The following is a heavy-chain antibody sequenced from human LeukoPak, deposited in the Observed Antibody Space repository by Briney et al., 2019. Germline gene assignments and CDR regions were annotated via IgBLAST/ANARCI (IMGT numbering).Heavy chain of an antibody. D-gene: IGHD3-22*01. Sequence: PSETLSLTCAVSGGSISSGGYSWSWIRQPPGKGLEWIGYIYHSGSTYYNPSFKSRVTISVDRSKNQFSLKLSSVTAADTAVYYCAGATYYYDSSDDDAFDIWGQGTMVTVSS. CDR2: IYHSGST. J-gene: IGHJ3*02. CDR3: AGATYYYDSSDDDAFDI. V-gene: IGHV4-30-2*01. CDR1: GGSISSGGYS.